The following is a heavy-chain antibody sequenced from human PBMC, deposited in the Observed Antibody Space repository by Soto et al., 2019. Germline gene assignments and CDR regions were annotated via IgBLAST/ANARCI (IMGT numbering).Heavy chain of an antibody. CDR3: ARDFIDDSSVYYLLGYYYYGMDV. J-gene: IGHJ6*04. V-gene: IGHV6-1*01. Sequence: SQTLSLTCAIFGDSVSSNSGAWDWIRQSPSRGLEWLGRTYYRSKWYNDYAVSVKSRITINPDTSKNQFSLQLNSVTPEDTAVYYCARDFIDDSSVYYLLGYYYYGMDVWGKGTTVTVST. CDR2: TYYRSKWYN. CDR1: GDSVSSNSGA. D-gene: IGHD3-22*01.